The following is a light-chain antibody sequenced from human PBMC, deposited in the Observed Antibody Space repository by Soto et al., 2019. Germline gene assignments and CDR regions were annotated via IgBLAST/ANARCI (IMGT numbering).Light chain of an antibody. CDR2: GAS. V-gene: IGKV3D-15*01. CDR3: QQYSNWPLIT. Sequence: EIMMKHSPATLSASPCERATLSCSASQSVSSNLAWYQRKPGQAPRLLIYGASTRATGIPARFSGSGSGTEFTLTISSLQSEDFAVYYCQQYSNWPLITFGQGTRLEIK. J-gene: IGKJ5*01. CDR1: QSVSSN.